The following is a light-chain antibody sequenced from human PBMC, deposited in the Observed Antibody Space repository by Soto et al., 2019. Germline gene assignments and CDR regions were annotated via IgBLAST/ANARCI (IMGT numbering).Light chain of an antibody. V-gene: IGKV1-5*01. CDR3: QQYNSYWT. J-gene: IGKJ1*01. CDR1: QSISSW. CDR2: DAS. Sequence: DIQMTQSPSTLSASAGDRVTITCRASQSISSWLAWYQQKPGKPPKLLIYDASSCERGVLSRFSCSGAWTEFTLTINSLQPDDFATYYYQQYNSYWTFGQGTKVEIK.